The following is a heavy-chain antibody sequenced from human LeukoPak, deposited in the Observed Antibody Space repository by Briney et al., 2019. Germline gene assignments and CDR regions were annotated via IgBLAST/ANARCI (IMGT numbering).Heavy chain of an antibody. J-gene: IGHJ3*02. CDR2: VSGSGVST. D-gene: IGHD3-16*01. V-gene: IGHV3-23*01. CDR3: AKSMGELSPDDAFDI. Sequence: MXWXRXGPXXGLEWVSGVSGSGVSTYYADSVKGRFTISRDNSKNTLYLQMNSLRAEDTAVYYCAKSMGELSPDDAFDIWGQGTMVTVSS.